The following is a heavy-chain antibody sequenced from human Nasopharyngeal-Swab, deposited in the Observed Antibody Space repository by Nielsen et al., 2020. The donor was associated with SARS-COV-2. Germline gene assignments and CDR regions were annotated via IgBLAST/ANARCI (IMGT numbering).Heavy chain of an antibody. CDR3: AKVHSSAHDAFDI. CDR2: ISWNSGSI. Sequence: SLRLSCAASGFTFDDYAMHWVRQAPGKGLEWVSGISWNSGSIGYADSVKGRFTISRDNAKNSLYLQMNSLRAEDTALYYCAKVHSSAHDAFDIWGQGTTVTVSS. V-gene: IGHV3-9*01. J-gene: IGHJ3*02. D-gene: IGHD6-6*01. CDR1: GFTFDDYA.